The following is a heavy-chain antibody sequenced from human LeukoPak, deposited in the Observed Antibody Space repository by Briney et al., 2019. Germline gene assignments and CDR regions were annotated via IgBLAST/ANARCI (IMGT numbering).Heavy chain of an antibody. J-gene: IGHJ4*02. CDR3: GRPDY. V-gene: IGHV3-11*03. Sequence: GGSLRLSCAASGLTFSDYYMNWIRQAPRKGLEWVSYISNSGAHTDYADSVKGRFTISRDNAKNSLYLEMNSLRAEDTAVYYCGRPDYWGQGTLVTVSS. CDR1: GLTFSDYY. CDR2: ISNSGAHT.